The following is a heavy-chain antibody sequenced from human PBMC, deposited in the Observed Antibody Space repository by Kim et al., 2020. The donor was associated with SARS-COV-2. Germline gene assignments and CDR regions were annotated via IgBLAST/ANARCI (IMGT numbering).Heavy chain of an antibody. D-gene: IGHD2-21*02. CDR3: AKGMVVTAMGAFDI. Sequence: ADYVKGRFTITRDNSKNTLYLQMNSLRAEDTAVYYCAKGMVVTAMGAFDIWGQGTMVTVSS. J-gene: IGHJ3*02. V-gene: IGHV3-23*01.